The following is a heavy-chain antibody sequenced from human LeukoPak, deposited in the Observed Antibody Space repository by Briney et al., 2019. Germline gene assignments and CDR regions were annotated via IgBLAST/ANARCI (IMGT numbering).Heavy chain of an antibody. CDR1: GYTFTYYA. CDR2: MRWNNPSSGGT. CDR3: ARSGYYYGLDV. V-gene: IGHV1-2*02. Sequence: ASVKVSCKASGYTFTYYAMHWVRQAPGQGLEWMGWMRWNNPSSGGTNYAQRFQGRVTMTRDTSISTAYMELYRLTSDDTAVYYCARSGYYYGLDVWGQGTTVTVSS. D-gene: IGHD1-26*01. J-gene: IGHJ6*02.